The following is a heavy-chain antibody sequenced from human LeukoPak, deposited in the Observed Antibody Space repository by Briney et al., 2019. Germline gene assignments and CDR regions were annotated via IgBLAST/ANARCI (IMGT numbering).Heavy chain of an antibody. D-gene: IGHD3-22*01. CDR2: VRNDGSNK. Sequence: PGGSLRLSCVASGFIFSSYGMHWVRQAPGKGLEWVAFVRNDGSNKYYADSVKGRFTISRDNSKNTLYLQMNSLRAEDTAVYYCAKDTPPFDNSGVYFDNWGQGTLVTVSS. V-gene: IGHV3-30*02. J-gene: IGHJ4*02. CDR3: AKDTPPFDNSGVYFDN. CDR1: GFIFSSYG.